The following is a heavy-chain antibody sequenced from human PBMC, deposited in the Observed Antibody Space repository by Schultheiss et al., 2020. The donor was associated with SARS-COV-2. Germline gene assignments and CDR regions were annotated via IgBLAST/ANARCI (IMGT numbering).Heavy chain of an antibody. CDR3: AKSATYYYDSSGYFFRFDAFDI. D-gene: IGHD3-22*01. J-gene: IGHJ3*02. CDR1: GGSISSYY. V-gene: IGHV4-4*08. CDR2: IYTSGST. Sequence: SETLSLTCTVSGGSISSYYWGWIRQPPGKGLEWIGSIYTSGSTNYNPSLKSRVTISVDTSKNQFSLKLSSVTAADTAVYYCAKSATYYYDSSGYFFRFDAFDIWGQGTMVTVSS.